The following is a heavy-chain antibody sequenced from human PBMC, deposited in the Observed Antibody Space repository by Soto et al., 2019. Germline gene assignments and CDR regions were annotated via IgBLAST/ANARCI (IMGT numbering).Heavy chain of an antibody. Sequence: XETLSLTCTVAGGSISSSSYYWGWIRQPPGKGLEWIGIIYYSGSTYYNPSLKSRVTISVDTSKNQFSLKLSSVTAADTAVYYCARQADIAAAGEDTDNWFDPWGQDALVTVSS. CDR2: IYYSGST. D-gene: IGHD6-13*01. J-gene: IGHJ5*02. V-gene: IGHV4-39*01. CDR1: GGSISSSSYY. CDR3: ARQADIAAAGEDTDNWFDP.